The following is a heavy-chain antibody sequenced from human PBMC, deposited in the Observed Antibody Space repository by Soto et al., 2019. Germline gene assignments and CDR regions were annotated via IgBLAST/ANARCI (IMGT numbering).Heavy chain of an antibody. CDR2: IYASGSP. V-gene: IGHV4-59*01. CDR3: ARGVGSSPPRY. Sequence: AETLSLTCTISGGSISVYYWSWIRQSPGQALEWIGYIYASGSPYYNPSLRSRVLISADTSKNQVSLELTSATAADTAVYFCARGVGSSPPRYWGRGTLVTVSS. CDR1: GGSISVYY. D-gene: IGHD1-26*01. J-gene: IGHJ4*02.